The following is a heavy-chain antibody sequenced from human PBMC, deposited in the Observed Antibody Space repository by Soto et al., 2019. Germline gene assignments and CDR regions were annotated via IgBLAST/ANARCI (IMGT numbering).Heavy chain of an antibody. V-gene: IGHV3-23*01. CDR3: AKDIQGRGATTGDDAFDI. Sequence: EVQLLDSGGGLVQPGGSLRLSCVASEFTFSNYAMNWVRQAPGEGPEWVSLISSSGGSTYYADSVKGRFSISRDNSKNTLYLQMNSLRVEDTAIYYCAKDIQGRGATTGDDAFDIWGQGTMVTVSS. D-gene: IGHD1-1*01. CDR2: ISSSGGST. CDR1: EFTFSNYA. J-gene: IGHJ3*02.